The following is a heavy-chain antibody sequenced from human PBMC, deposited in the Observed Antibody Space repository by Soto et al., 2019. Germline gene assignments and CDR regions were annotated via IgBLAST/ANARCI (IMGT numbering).Heavy chain of an antibody. CDR1: GFTFSDYY. V-gene: IGHV3-11*06. CDR3: ARDHREHSVVVTADDAVDI. CDR2: ISSSSSDT. J-gene: IGHJ3*02. Sequence: QVQLVESGGGLVKPGGSLRLSCAASGFTFSDYYMSWIRQAPGKGLEWVSHISSSSSDTNDADSVKGRFTISRDNAKNSLYLQMNSLGAGDTAVYYCARDHREHSVVVTADDAVDIWGQGTMVTVS. D-gene: IGHD2-21*02.